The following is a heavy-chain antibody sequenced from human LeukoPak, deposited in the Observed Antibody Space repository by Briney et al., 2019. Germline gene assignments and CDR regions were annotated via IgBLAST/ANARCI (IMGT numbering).Heavy chain of an antibody. J-gene: IGHJ6*03. V-gene: IGHV3-7*01. Sequence: GGSLRLSCAASGFTFSTYWMSWVRQAPGKGLEWVANIQQDGSEKYYVDSVKGRFTISRDNAKNSLYLQMNSLRAEDTAVYYCYYYYYYYMDVWGKGTTVTVSS. CDR1: GFTFSTYW. CDR3: YYYYYYYMDV. CDR2: IQQDGSEK.